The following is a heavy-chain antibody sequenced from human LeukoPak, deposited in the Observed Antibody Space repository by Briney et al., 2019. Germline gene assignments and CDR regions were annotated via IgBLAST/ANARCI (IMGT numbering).Heavy chain of an antibody. J-gene: IGHJ3*02. V-gene: IGHV3-30-3*01. CDR1: GFTFSSYA. D-gene: IGHD4-17*01. CDR3: ARRRLHGDYPRDAFDI. CDR2: ISYDGSNK. Sequence: GGSLRLSCGASGFTFSSYAMHGVRQAPGKGLEGVAVISYDGSNKYYADSVKGRFTISRDNSRNTLYLQMNSLRAEDTAVYYCARRRLHGDYPRDAFDICGQGTMVTVSS.